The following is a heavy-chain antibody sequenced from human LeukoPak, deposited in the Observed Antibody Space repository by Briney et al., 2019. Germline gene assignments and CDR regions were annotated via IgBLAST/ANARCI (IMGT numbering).Heavy chain of an antibody. CDR2: IWYDGSNK. V-gene: IGHV3-33*01. Sequence: GSLRLSCAASGFTFSSYGMHWVRQAPGKGLEWVAVIWYDGSNKYYADSVKGRFTISRDNSKNTLYLQMNSLRAEDTAVYYCARLVYYDSGADQGYWGQGTLVTV. CDR1: GFTFSSYG. D-gene: IGHD3-10*01. J-gene: IGHJ4*02. CDR3: ARLVYYDSGADQGY.